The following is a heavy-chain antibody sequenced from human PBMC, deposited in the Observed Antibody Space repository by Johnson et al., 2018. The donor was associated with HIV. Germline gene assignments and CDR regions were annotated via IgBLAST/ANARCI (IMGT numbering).Heavy chain of an antibody. CDR3: AKDSMGFNWNQFEAFDM. CDR2: IWYDGSNK. Sequence: VQLVESGGGVVQPGKSLRLSCAASGFTFSSYGMHWVRQAAGKGLEWVALIWYDGSNKYYADSVKGRFTISRDNSKNTLYLQMNSLRGEDMAVYYCAKDSMGFNWNQFEAFDMWGQGTMVTVSS. J-gene: IGHJ3*02. CDR1: GFTFSSYG. D-gene: IGHD1-20*01. V-gene: IGHV3-33*06.